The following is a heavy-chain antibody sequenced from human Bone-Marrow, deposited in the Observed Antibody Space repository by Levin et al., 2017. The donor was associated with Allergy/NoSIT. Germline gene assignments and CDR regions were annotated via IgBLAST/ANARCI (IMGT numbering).Heavy chain of an antibody. D-gene: IGHD2-2*01. Sequence: SCAASGFTFSSYWMSWVRQAPGKGLEWVANIKQDGSEKYYVDSVKGRFTISRDNAKNSLYLQMNSLRAEDTAVYYCAREDIGYCISTSCSSPYYYYYGMDVWGQGTTVTVSS. CDR3: AREDIGYCISTSCSSPYYYYYGMDV. J-gene: IGHJ6*02. CDR1: GFTFSSYW. CDR2: IKQDGSEK. V-gene: IGHV3-7*01.